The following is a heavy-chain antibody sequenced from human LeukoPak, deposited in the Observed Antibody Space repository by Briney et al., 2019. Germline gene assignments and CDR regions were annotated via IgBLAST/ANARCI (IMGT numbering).Heavy chain of an antibody. CDR2: IYTSGST. D-gene: IGHD4-11*01. CDR1: GGSISSYY. J-gene: IGHJ6*03. CDR3: ARGRVSSSTWHSTYYYYFYMDV. V-gene: IGHV4-4*07. Sequence: SETLSLTCTVSGGSISSYYWSWIRQPAGKGLEWIGRIYTSGSTNYNPSLNSRVTISRDTSKNHFSLQLCSVTAADTAVYFCARGRVSSSTWHSTYYYYFYMDVWGKGTTVTVSS.